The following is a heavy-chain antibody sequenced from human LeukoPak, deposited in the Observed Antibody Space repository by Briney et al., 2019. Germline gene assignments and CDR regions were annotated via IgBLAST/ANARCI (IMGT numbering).Heavy chain of an antibody. Sequence: GGSLRLSCAASGFTFSSYSMNWVRQAPGKGLEWVSSISSSSSYIYYADSVKGRFTISRDNAKNSLYLQMNSLRAEDTAVYYCARETIFGVVIGDFDYWGQGTLVTVSS. CDR1: GFTFSSYS. D-gene: IGHD3-3*01. V-gene: IGHV3-21*01. CDR2: ISSSSSYI. J-gene: IGHJ4*02. CDR3: ARETIFGVVIGDFDY.